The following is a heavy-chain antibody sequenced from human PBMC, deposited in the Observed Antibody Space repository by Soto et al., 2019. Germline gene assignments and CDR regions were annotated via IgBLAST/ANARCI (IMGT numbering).Heavy chain of an antibody. J-gene: IGHJ4*02. V-gene: IGHV2-5*02. CDR3: AHRPSYCSGGSCYSGFDY. D-gene: IGHD2-15*01. Sequence: QITLKESGPTLVKPTQTLTLTCTLSGFSLSTSGVGVGWIRQPPGKALEWLALIYWDDDKRYSPSLKSRLTITKDTSKNQVVLTMTNMDPVDTATYYCAHRPSYCSGGSCYSGFDYWGQGTLVNVA. CDR2: IYWDDDK. CDR1: GFSLSTSGVG.